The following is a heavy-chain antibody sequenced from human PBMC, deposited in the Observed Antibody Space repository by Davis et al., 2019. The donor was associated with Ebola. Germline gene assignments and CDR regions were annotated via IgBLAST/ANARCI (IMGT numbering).Heavy chain of an antibody. CDR1: GGSISSSSYY. D-gene: IGHD3-16*02. CDR2: IYYSGST. V-gene: IGHV4-39*01. CDR3: ARADYIWGSYRPKFDY. Sequence: MPSETLSLTCTVSGGSISSSSYYWGWIRQPPGKGLEWIGSIYYSGSTYYNPSLKSRVTISVDTSKNQFSLKLSSVTAADTAVYYCARADYIWGSYRPKFDYWGQGTLVTVSS. J-gene: IGHJ4*02.